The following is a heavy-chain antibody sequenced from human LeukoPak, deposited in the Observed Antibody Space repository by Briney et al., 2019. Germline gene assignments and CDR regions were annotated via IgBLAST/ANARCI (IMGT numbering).Heavy chain of an antibody. CDR3: ARAWYYYGSGRGNYFDY. V-gene: IGHV3-53*01. J-gene: IGHJ4*02. D-gene: IGHD3-10*01. Sequence: GRSLRLSCAASGFTVSSNYMSWVRQAPGKGPEWVSVIYSGGSTYYADSVKGRFTISRDNSKNTLYLQMNSLRAEDTAVYYCARAWYYYGSGRGNYFDYWGQGTQVTVSS. CDR2: IYSGGST. CDR1: GFTVSSNY.